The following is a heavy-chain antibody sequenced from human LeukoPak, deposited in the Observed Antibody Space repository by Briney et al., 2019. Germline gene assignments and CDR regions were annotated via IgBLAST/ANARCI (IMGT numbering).Heavy chain of an antibody. CDR2: ISYDGSNK. CDR1: GFTFSSYG. J-gene: IGHJ4*02. V-gene: IGHV3-30*03. Sequence: GRSLRLSCAASGFTFSSYGMHWVRQAPGKGLEWVAVISYDGSNKYYADSVKGRFTISRDNAKNSLYLQMNSLRAEDTAVYYCARDLIVGATLGYFDYWGQGTLVTVSS. D-gene: IGHD1-26*01. CDR3: ARDLIVGATLGYFDY.